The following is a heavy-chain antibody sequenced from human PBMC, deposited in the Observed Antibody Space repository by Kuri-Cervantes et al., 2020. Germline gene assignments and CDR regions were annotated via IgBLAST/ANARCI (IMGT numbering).Heavy chain of an antibody. CDR1: GFTFSSYA. D-gene: IGHD6-13*01. Sequence: GESLKISCAASGFTFSSYAMHWVRQAPGKGLGWVAVISYDGSNKYYADSVKGRFTISRDNSKNTLYLQMNSLRAEDTAVYYCARGFIAAAPADWGQGTLVTVSS. CDR3: ARGFIAAAPAD. J-gene: IGHJ4*02. CDR2: ISYDGSNK. V-gene: IGHV3-30-3*01.